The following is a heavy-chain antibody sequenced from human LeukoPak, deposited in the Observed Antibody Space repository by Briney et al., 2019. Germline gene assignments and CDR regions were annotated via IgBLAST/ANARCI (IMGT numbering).Heavy chain of an antibody. D-gene: IGHD3-22*01. J-gene: IGHJ3*02. CDR2: IKSKTDGGTT. Sequence: PGGSLRLSCAASGFTFDDYGMSWVRQAPGKGLEWVGRIKSKTDGGTTDYAAPVKGRFTISRDDSKNTLYLQMNSLKTEDTAVYYCTTGYDSSGYYTSAFDIWGQGTMVTVSS. V-gene: IGHV3-15*01. CDR1: GFTFDDYG. CDR3: TTGYDSSGYYTSAFDI.